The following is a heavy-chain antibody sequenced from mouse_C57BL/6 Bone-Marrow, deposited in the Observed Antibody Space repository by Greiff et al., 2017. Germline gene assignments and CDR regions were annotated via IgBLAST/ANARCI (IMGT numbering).Heavy chain of an antibody. CDR2: ISSGGSYT. J-gene: IGHJ3*01. V-gene: IGHV5-6*01. D-gene: IGHD2-3*01. Sequence: EVQRVESGGDLVKPGGSLKLSCAASGFTFSSYGMSWVRQTPDKRLEWVATISSGGSYTYYPDSVKGRFTISRDNAKNTLYLQMSSLKSEDTAMYYCATDGYYVAYWGQGTLVTVSA. CDR1: GFTFSSYG. CDR3: ATDGYYVAY.